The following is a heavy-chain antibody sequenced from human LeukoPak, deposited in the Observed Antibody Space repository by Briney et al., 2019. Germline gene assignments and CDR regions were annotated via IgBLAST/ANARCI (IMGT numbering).Heavy chain of an antibody. J-gene: IGHJ5*02. Sequence: PSETLSLTCAVYGGSFSGYYLSWLRQPPGKGLEWIGEINHSGSTNYNPSLKSRVTISVDTSKNQFSLKLSSVTAADTAVYYCASLTSTVTTPHRPWGQGTLVTVSS. CDR2: INHSGST. CDR3: ASLTSTVTTPHRP. V-gene: IGHV4-34*01. CDR1: GGSFSGYY. D-gene: IGHD4-17*01.